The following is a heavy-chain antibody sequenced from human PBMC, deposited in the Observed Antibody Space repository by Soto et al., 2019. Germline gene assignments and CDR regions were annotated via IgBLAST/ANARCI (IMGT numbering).Heavy chain of an antibody. J-gene: IGHJ6*02. CDR2: ISYDGSNK. D-gene: IGHD5-12*01. CDR3: IRGKVRFTHTYGMDV. V-gene: IGHV3-30-3*01. Sequence: VGSLRLSCASSVFTFSSYAMHCVRHSPGKWLEWVAVISYDGSNKYYADSVKGRFTISRDNSKNTLYLQMNSLRAEDTAVYYSIRGKVRFTHTYGMDVWGQGTKVTVXS. CDR1: VFTFSSYA.